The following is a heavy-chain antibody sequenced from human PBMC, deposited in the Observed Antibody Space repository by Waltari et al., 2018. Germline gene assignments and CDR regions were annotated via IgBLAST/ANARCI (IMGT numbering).Heavy chain of an antibody. CDR2: VYSSGSP. CDR1: GGSVREGIYY. V-gene: IGHV4-39*01. Sequence: QVQLQESGPRLVKPSETLSLTCTVSGGSVREGIYYWAWIRQPPGKGLEWIGSVYSSGSPHYKSSLKSRVTMSVDMSKNQFALRLTSVTAADTATYYCVRQSYGSGTYEFDFWGQGALVTVSS. D-gene: IGHD3-10*01. J-gene: IGHJ4*02. CDR3: VRQSYGSGTYEFDF.